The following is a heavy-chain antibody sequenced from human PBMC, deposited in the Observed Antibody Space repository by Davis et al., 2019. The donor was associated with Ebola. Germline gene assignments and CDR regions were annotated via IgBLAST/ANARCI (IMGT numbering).Heavy chain of an antibody. CDR3: TTVTVVVPAATARGYYYYYGMDV. D-gene: IGHD2-2*01. J-gene: IGHJ6*02. CDR1: GFTFSGSA. CDR2: IRSKANSYAT. Sequence: GESLKISCAASGFTFSGSAMHWVRQASGKGLEWVGRIRSKANSYATAYAASVKGRFTISRDDSKNTLYLQMNSLKTEDTAVYYCTTVTVVVPAATARGYYYYYGMDVWGQGTTVTVSS. V-gene: IGHV3-73*01.